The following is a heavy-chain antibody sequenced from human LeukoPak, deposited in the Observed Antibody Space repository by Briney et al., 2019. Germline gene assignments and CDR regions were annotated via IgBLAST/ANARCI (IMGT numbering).Heavy chain of an antibody. Sequence: GSLRLSCAASGFTFSSYSMNWVRQPPGKGLEWIGEINHSGSTNYNPSLKSRVTISVDTSKNQFSLKLSSVTAADTAVYYCARVSAVTTVPHFDYWGQGTLVTVSS. CDR3: ARVSAVTTVPHFDY. V-gene: IGHV4-34*01. CDR2: INHSGST. J-gene: IGHJ4*02. D-gene: IGHD4-11*01. CDR1: GFTFSSYS.